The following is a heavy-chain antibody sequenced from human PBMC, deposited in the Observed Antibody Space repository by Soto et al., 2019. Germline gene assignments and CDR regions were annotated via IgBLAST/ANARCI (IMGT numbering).Heavy chain of an antibody. J-gene: IGHJ6*02. CDR3: ARVGVRGAPYYYYGMDV. V-gene: IGHV1-69*01. D-gene: IGHD3-10*01. CDR1: GGTFSSYA. CDR2: IIPIFGTA. Sequence: QVQLVQSGAEVKKPGSSVKVSCKASGGTFSSYAISWVRQAPGQGLEWMGGIIPIFGTANYAQKFQGRVTITADESTSTAYMELSSLRSEDTAVYYCARVGVRGAPYYYYGMDVWGQGTTVTVSS.